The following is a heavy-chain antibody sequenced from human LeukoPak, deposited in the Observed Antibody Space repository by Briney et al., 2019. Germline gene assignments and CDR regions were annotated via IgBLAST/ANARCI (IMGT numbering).Heavy chain of an antibody. Sequence: TSETLSLTCDVSGGSISSGLYSWSWIRQPLGKGLEWIGYIYHTGSTYYNPSLKSRVTISVDTSKNQFSLRLSSVTAADTAVYYCARYMFLEWFLDYWGQGTLVTVSS. D-gene: IGHD3-3*01. V-gene: IGHV4-30-2*01. CDR3: ARYMFLEWFLDY. CDR1: GGSISSGLYS. J-gene: IGHJ4*02. CDR2: IYHTGST.